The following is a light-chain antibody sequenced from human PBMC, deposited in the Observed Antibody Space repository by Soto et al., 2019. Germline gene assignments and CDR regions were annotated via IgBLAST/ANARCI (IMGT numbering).Light chain of an antibody. V-gene: IGKV3-20*01. CDR1: QSFRSSY. J-gene: IGKJ4*01. Sequence: EIVLTQSPGTLSLSPGERATLSCRASQSFRSSYLAWYQQKPGQAPRLRIYGASSRATGIPDRFSGSGSRTDFTLTISTLEPEDFAVYYCQQYGSSPLTFGGGTKVEIK. CDR3: QQYGSSPLT. CDR2: GAS.